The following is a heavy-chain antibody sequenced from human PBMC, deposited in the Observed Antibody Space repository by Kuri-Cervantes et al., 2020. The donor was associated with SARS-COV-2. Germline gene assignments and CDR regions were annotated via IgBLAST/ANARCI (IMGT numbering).Heavy chain of an antibody. CDR3: ARLLKSRTTVTTSVYWYYYYMDV. V-gene: IGHV3-21*04. CDR1: GFTFRSYT. J-gene: IGHJ6*03. D-gene: IGHD4-17*01. Sequence: GESLKISCAASGFTFRSYTMMWVRQAPGKGLEWVSSISSTSNYIYYADSVKGRFTISRDNSKNTLYLQMNSLRAEDTAVYYCARLLKSRTTVTTSVYWYYYYMDVWGKGTTVTVSS. CDR2: ISSTSNYI.